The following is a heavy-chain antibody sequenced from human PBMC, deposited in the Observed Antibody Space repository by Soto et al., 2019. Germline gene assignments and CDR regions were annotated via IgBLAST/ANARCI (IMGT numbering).Heavy chain of an antibody. J-gene: IGHJ2*01. CDR3: ARGPLYDLESGMYWYFDL. CDR1: GASFDSYT. CDR2: IIPIFGTT. Sequence: QVQLVQSGAEVRKSGSSVKVSCKLSGASFDSYTITWVRQAPGQGLEWMGGIIPIFGTTNYAQKFQGRLTSTADGFTSAAYMDLSSLTSEDTAVYYCARGPLYDLESGMYWYFDLWGRGTLVTVSS. V-gene: IGHV1-69*01. D-gene: IGHD1-26*01.